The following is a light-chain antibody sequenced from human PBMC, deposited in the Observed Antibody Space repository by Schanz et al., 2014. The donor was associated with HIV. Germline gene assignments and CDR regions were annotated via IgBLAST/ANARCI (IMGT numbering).Light chain of an antibody. CDR3: SSYANTDTVL. CDR1: SSDVGGYNY. J-gene: IGLJ2*01. Sequence: QSALTQPASVSGSRGQSITISCTGTSSDVGGYNYVSWYQQHPGKAPKLMIYDVSNRPSGVSNRFSGSKSGNTASLTISGLQADDEANYYCSSYANTDTVLFGGGTKLTVL. V-gene: IGLV2-14*01. CDR2: DVS.